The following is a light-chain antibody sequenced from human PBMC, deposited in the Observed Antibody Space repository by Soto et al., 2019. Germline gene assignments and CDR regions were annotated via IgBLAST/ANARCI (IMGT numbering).Light chain of an antibody. J-gene: IGLJ2*01. CDR3: QAWDSSTAVV. V-gene: IGLV3-1*01. CDR2: QDS. CDR1: KLGDKY. Sequence: SYELTQPPSVSVSPGQTASITCSGDKLGDKYACWYKQKPSQSPVLVIYQDSKRPSGIPERFSGSNSGNTATLTISGTQAMDEADYYCQAWDSSTAVVFGGGAKLTVL.